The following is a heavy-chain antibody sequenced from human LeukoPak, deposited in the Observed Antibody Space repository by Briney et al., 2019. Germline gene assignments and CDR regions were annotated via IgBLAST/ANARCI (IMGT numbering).Heavy chain of an antibody. CDR2: FDPEDGET. CDR1: GYTLTELS. V-gene: IGHV1-24*01. J-gene: IGHJ3*02. D-gene: IGHD3-3*01. CDR3: ARGLRFMEWFTNDAFDI. Sequence: ASVKVSCKVSGYTLTELSMHWVRQAPGKGLEWMGGFDPEDGETIYAQKFQGRVTMTEDTSTGTAYMELSSLRSEDTAVYYCARGLRFMEWFTNDAFDIWGQGTMVTVSS.